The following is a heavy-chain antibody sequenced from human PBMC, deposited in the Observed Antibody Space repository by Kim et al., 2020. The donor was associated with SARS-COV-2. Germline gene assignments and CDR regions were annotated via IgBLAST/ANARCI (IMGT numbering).Heavy chain of an antibody. CDR3: AREFVGYGYMDV. CDR1: GFTFNIYA. Sequence: GGSLRLSCAASGFTFNIYAIHWVRQAPGKGLEWVTVISYDGSNKFYADSVKGRFTISRDNSKNTVDLQMNSLRSEDTAVYYCAREFVGYGYMDVWGKGTTVIVSS. CDR2: ISYDGSNK. D-gene: IGHD5-12*01. V-gene: IGHV3-30-3*01. J-gene: IGHJ6*03.